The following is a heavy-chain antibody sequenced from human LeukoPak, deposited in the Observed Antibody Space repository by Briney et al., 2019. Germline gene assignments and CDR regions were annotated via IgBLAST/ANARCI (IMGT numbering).Heavy chain of an antibody. Sequence: GASVKASCKASGYTFTGCYMHWVRQAPGQGLEWMGWINPNSGGTNYAQKFQGRVTMTRDTSISTAYMELSRLRSDDTAVYYCARQNYGDPNPKFDYWGQGTLVTVSS. CDR3: ARQNYGDPNPKFDY. CDR1: GYTFTGCY. V-gene: IGHV1-2*02. J-gene: IGHJ4*02. D-gene: IGHD4-17*01. CDR2: INPNSGGT.